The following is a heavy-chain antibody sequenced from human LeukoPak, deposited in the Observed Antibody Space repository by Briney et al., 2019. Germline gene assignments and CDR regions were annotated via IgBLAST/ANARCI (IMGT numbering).Heavy chain of an antibody. CDR1: GGSFSGYY. CDR2: INHSGST. J-gene: IGHJ6*03. V-gene: IGHV4-34*01. CDR3: ASQVLRLNMDV. D-gene: IGHD3-3*01. Sequence: SETLSLTCAVYGGSFSGYYWSWIPQPPGKGLERMGEINHSGSTNYNPSLKGRVTISVDTSKNQFSLKLSSVTAADTAVYYCASQVLRLNMDVWGKGTTVTVSS.